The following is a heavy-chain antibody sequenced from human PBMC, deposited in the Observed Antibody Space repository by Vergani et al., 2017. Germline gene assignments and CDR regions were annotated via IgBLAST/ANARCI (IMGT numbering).Heavy chain of an antibody. V-gene: IGHV3-9*01. Sequence: EVELEEFGGGLAQPGMSLRLSCAASGFKFDEYAMHWVRPAPGKGLEWVAGISWNSNSEDYADSVEGRFTISRDNAKNSVFLQMSSLTSEDTAVYYCAKSDKRGVAIIEYFFDHWGHGSLVTVSS. D-gene: IGHD3-3*01. J-gene: IGHJ4*01. CDR3: AKSDKRGVAIIEYFFDH. CDR1: GFKFDEYA. CDR2: ISWNSNSE.